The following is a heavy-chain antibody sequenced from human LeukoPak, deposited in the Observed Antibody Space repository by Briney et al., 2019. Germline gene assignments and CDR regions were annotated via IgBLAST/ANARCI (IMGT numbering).Heavy chain of an antibody. CDR3: ILSSSSGHYFDY. D-gene: IGHD6-6*01. CDR2: IYYSGST. V-gene: IGHV4-59*08. CDR1: GGSISSYY. Sequence: SETLSLTCTVSGGSISSYYWSWIRQPPGKGLEWIGYIYYSGSTNYNPSLKSRVTISVDTSKNQFSLKLSSVTAADTAVYYCILSSSSGHYFDYWGQGTLVTVSS. J-gene: IGHJ4*02.